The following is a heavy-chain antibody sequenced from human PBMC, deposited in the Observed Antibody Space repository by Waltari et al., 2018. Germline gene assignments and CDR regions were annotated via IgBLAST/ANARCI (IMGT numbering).Heavy chain of an antibody. CDR3: ATSSDQGVDD. D-gene: IGHD2-8*01. CDR2: RSGSGGRT. Sequence: EQLVKSGGDLVQPGGSLRLSCEVSGFTFSSDWLYWVRQAPGKGLEGGAGRSGSGGRTGYADSVRGRLTISRDYAKNTLDLQMSSLRTEDTAVYYCATSSDQGVDDWGQGTLVVVSS. V-gene: IGHV3-74*01. J-gene: IGHJ1*01. CDR1: GFTFSSDW.